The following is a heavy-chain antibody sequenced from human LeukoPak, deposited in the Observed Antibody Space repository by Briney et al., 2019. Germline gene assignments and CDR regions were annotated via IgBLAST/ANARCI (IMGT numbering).Heavy chain of an antibody. CDR3: ACRGYYGWIDP. Sequence: SGTLSLTCAVSGGSISSSNWWSWVRQPPGKGLEWIGEIYHSGSTNYNPSLKSRVTISVDNSKNQFSLKLSSVTAADTAVYYCACRGYYGWIDPWGQGTLVTVSS. CDR2: IYHSGST. J-gene: IGHJ5*02. V-gene: IGHV4-4*02. CDR1: GGSISSSNW. D-gene: IGHD3-10*01.